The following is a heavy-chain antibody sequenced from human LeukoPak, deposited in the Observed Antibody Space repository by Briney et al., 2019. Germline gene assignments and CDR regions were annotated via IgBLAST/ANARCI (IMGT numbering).Heavy chain of an antibody. Sequence: SETLCLTCTASGGTISSYYWSWVRQPPGKGLEWIGYICYSGSTTYNPSLKSRVTISVDTSKNQFSLKVSSVTAADTAVYYWARDRWLGYWGQGTLVTVCS. CDR2: ICYSGST. V-gene: IGHV4-59*01. J-gene: IGHJ4*02. CDR1: GGTISSYY. CDR3: ARDRWLGY. D-gene: IGHD5-18*01.